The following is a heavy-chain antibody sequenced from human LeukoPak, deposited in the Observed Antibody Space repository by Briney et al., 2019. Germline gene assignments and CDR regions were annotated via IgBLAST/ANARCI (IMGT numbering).Heavy chain of an antibody. D-gene: IGHD6-19*01. Sequence: ASVKVSCKASGYSFTNFDINWVRQATGQGLEWMGWMNPDSGNKGYAQKFQGRVTMTMNTSITTAYMELSSLRSEDTAVYYCARGPQWRGDYYYMDVWGRGTTVTVSS. CDR2: MNPDSGNK. V-gene: IGHV1-8*01. CDR1: GYSFTNFD. CDR3: ARGPQWRGDYYYMDV. J-gene: IGHJ6*03.